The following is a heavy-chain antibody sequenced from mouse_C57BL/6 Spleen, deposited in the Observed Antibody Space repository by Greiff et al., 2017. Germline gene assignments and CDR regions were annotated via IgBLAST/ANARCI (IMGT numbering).Heavy chain of an antibody. D-gene: IGHD1-1*01. CDR2: IDPETGGT. Sequence: QVQLQQSGAELVRPGASVTLSCKASGYTFTDYEMHWVKQTPVHGLEWIGAIDPETGGTAYNQKFKGKAILTADKSSSTAYMELRSLTSEDSAVXYCTRGLYYGSSWDFDVWGTGTTVTVSS. J-gene: IGHJ1*03. CDR3: TRGLYYGSSWDFDV. CDR1: GYTFTDYE. V-gene: IGHV1-15*01.